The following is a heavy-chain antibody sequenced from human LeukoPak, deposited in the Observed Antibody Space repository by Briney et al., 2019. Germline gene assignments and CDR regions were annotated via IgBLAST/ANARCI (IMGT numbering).Heavy chain of an antibody. D-gene: IGHD4-17*01. V-gene: IGHV4-31*03. Sequence: KTSQTLSLTCTVSGGSISSGGYYWSWIRQHPGKGLEWIGYIYYSGSTYYNPSLKSRVTISVDTSKNQFSLKLSSVTAADTAAYYCARADYAEGFDYWGQGTLVTVSS. CDR1: GGSISSGGYY. J-gene: IGHJ4*02. CDR3: ARADYAEGFDY. CDR2: IYYSGST.